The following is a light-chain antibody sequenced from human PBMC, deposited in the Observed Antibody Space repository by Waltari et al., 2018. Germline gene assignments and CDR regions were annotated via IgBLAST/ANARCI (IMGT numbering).Light chain of an antibody. J-gene: IGLJ1*01. Sequence: QSVLTQPPSASETPGQRVTISCSGSHSNLASNYLYCYQQLPGSAPNLLIYRNNLRPSGVPDRFSASKYGTLASLVISGLRSEDEGVYYCASWDESHYVFGGGTTVTVL. CDR2: RNN. CDR1: HSNLASNY. CDR3: ASWDESHYV. V-gene: IGLV1-47*01.